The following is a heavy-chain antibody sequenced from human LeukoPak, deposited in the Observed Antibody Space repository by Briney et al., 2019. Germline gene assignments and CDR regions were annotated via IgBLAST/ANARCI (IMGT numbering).Heavy chain of an antibody. CDR3: ARADRLDGGPYLIGP. Sequence: ASVKVSCKTSGYSFTDYYMHWVRQAPGQGLEWMGWINPKSGGTSSAQKFQGRVTMTRDTSITTVYMEVSWLTSDDTAIYYCARADRLDGGPYLIGPWGQETLVTVSS. CDR1: GYSFTDYY. D-gene: IGHD2-21*01. CDR2: INPKSGGT. J-gene: IGHJ5*02. V-gene: IGHV1-2*02.